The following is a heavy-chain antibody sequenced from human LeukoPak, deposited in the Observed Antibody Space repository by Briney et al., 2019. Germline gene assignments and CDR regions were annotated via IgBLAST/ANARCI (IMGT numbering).Heavy chain of an antibody. V-gene: IGHV3-48*01. D-gene: IGHD6-6*01. CDR1: GFTFSSYN. CDR2: INSGSSTL. CDR3: ATLYSSSPLDY. J-gene: IGHJ4*02. Sequence: GGSLRLSCAASGFTFSSYNVNWVRQAPGKGPEWVSYINSGSSTLYYADSVKGRFIISRDNAKNSLFLQMNSLRAEDTAVYFCATLYSSSPLDYWGQGTLVTVSS.